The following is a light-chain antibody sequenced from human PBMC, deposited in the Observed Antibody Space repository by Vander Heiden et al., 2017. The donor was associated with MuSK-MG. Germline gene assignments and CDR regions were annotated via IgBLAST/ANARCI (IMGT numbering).Light chain of an antibody. CDR3: QQYDNLPLT. Sequence: DTQMTPSPSSLSASVGDRVPITCQASQDISNYLNWYQQTPGKAPKLLIYDASNLETGVPSRFSGSGSGTDFTFTISSLQPEDIATYYCQQYDNLPLTFGPGTKVDIQ. V-gene: IGKV1-33*01. J-gene: IGKJ3*01. CDR2: DAS. CDR1: QDISNY.